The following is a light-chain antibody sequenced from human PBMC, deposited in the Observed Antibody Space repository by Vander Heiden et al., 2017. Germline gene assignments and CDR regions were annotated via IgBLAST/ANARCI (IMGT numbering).Light chain of an antibody. CDR2: AAT. CDR1: QSISSY. J-gene: IGKJ4*01. Sequence: DIQMTQSPSSLSASVGDRVTITCRASQSISSYLNWYQQKPGKAPKLLIYAATSLQGGVPSRFSGSGSGTDFTLTIGSLQAEDFATYYCQQNYSTPLTFGGGTKVEIK. CDR3: QQNYSTPLT. V-gene: IGKV1-39*01.